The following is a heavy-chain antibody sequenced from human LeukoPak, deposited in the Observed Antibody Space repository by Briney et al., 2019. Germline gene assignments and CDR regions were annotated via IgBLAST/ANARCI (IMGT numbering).Heavy chain of an antibody. CDR2: IYTSGST. CDR1: GGSISSGTYY. D-gene: IGHD3-3*01. Sequence: SQTLSLTCTVSGGSISSGTYYWSWIRQPAGKGLEWIGRIYTSGSTNYNPSLKSRVTMSVDTSKNQFSLKLSSVTAADTAVYYCARDRPKHYDFWSGYYPLDYWGQGTLVTVSS. V-gene: IGHV4-61*02. CDR3: ARDRPKHYDFWSGYYPLDY. J-gene: IGHJ4*02.